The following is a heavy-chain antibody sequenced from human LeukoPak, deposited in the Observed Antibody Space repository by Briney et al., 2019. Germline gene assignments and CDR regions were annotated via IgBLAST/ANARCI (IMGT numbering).Heavy chain of an antibody. D-gene: IGHD3-22*01. Sequence: GGSLRLSCAASGFTFSSYWMSWVRQAPGKGLEWVANIKQDGSEKYYVDSVKGRFTISRDNAKNSLYLQMNSLRAEDTAVYYCATDRERDPSVYYLVGGQGTLITVSS. V-gene: IGHV3-7*03. CDR1: GFTFSSYW. CDR3: ATDRERDPSVYYLV. J-gene: IGHJ4*02. CDR2: IKQDGSEK.